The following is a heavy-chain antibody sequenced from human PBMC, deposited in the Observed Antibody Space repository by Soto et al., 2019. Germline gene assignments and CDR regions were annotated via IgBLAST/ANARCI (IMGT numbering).Heavy chain of an antibody. CDR1: GYSFTSYW. V-gene: IGHV5-51*01. Sequence: PGESLKISCKGSGYSFTSYWIGWVRQMPGKGLEWMGIIYPGDSETKYSPSSQGQVTISADKSISTAYLQWSSLKASDTAMYYCARTTIAGIRGYFDYWGQGTLVTVSS. CDR3: ARTTIAGIRGYFDY. CDR2: IYPGDSET. J-gene: IGHJ4*02. D-gene: IGHD2-21*01.